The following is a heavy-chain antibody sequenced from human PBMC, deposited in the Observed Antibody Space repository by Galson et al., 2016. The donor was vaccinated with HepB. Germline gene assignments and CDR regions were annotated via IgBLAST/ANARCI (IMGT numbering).Heavy chain of an antibody. CDR1: GFTFSSYA. Sequence: SLRLSCAASGFTFSSYAMSWVRQAPGKGLEWVSAISGTGDSIYYADSVRGRFTISRDNSKNTLFLQINSLRAEDTAVFYCAKDVHYDFWSALHNYFEYWGPGTLVTVSS. J-gene: IGHJ4*02. D-gene: IGHD3-3*01. CDR2: ISGTGDSI. CDR3: AKDVHYDFWSALHNYFEY. V-gene: IGHV3-23*01.